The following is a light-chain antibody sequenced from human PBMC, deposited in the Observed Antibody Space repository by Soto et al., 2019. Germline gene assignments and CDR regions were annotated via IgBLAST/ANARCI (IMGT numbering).Light chain of an antibody. CDR2: AAS. CDR1: QTIYNY. J-gene: IGKJ2*01. Sequence: DIQMTQSPSSLSASVGDRVTITCRASQTIYNYLNWYQQKPGKAPKVLIYAASSLQSGVPSRFSGRRSGTDFTLPISSLQPEDFATYYCQQSFTTPYTFGQGTRLDI. CDR3: QQSFTTPYT. V-gene: IGKV1-39*01.